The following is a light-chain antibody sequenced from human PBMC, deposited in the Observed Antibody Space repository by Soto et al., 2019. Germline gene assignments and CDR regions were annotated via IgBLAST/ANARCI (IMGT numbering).Light chain of an antibody. CDR3: QHRSNWPGT. J-gene: IGKJ1*01. V-gene: IGKV3-11*01. CDR1: QSISSY. CDR2: DAS. Sequence: EIVLTQSPATLSLSPGERATLSCRASQSISSYLAWYQQKPGQAPRLLIYDASNRATGIPARFSGSGSGTDFTLTISSLEPEDFAVYYCQHRSNWPGTFGQGTKVEIK.